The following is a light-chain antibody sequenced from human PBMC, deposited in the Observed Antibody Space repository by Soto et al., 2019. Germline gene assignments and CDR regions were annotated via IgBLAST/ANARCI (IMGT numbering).Light chain of an antibody. V-gene: IGKV1-9*01. CDR2: AAS. CDR3: QQLNSY. CDR1: QGISSY. J-gene: IGKJ5*01. Sequence: DIQLTQSPSFLSASVGDRVTITCRASQGISSYLAWYQQKPGKAPKLLIYAASTLQSGVPSRFSGSGSGTEFTLTISSLQPEDFAHYYCQQLNSYFGQGTRLEIK.